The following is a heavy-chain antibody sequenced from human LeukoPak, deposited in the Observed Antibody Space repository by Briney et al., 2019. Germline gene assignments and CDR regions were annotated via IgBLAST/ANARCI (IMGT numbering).Heavy chain of an antibody. CDR1: GFTFSSYA. J-gene: IGHJ4*02. CDR2: SSGSGGST. V-gene: IGHV3-23*01. Sequence: PAGSLRLSCAASGFTFSSYAMSWVRQAPGKGLEWVSASSGSGGSTYYADSVKGRSTISRDNSKNTLYLQMNSLRAEDTAVYYCAKGPAFYYDSSGSYFDFWGEGTLVTVSS. CDR3: AKGPAFYYDSSGSYFDF. D-gene: IGHD3-22*01.